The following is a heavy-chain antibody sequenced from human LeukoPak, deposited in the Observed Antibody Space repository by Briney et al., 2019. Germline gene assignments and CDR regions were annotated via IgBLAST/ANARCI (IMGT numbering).Heavy chain of an antibody. CDR3: ARDFALGETRYLDL. D-gene: IGHD3-10*01. J-gene: IGHJ2*01. CDR2: ISAYNGNT. CDR1: GYIYTSYG. Sequence: ASVKVSCKGSGYIYTSYGISWVRQAPGQGREWMGWISAYNGNTNYAQKLQGRVTMTTDTSTSTAYMEPRSLRSDDTAVYYCARDFALGETRYLDLWGRGTLVTVSS. V-gene: IGHV1-18*01.